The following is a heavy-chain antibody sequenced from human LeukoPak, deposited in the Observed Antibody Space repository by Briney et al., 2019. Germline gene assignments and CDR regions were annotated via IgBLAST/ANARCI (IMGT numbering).Heavy chain of an antibody. V-gene: IGHV1-8*02. CDR3: ARGLRITMVRGVIITLGY. CDR2: INPNSGNT. D-gene: IGHD3-10*01. CDR1: GYTFTGYY. J-gene: IGHJ4*02. Sequence: AASVKVSCKASGYTFTGYYMHWVRQAPGQGLEWMGWINPNSGNTGYAQKFQGRVTMTRNTSISTAYMELSSLRSEDTAVYYCARGLRITMVRGVIITLGYWGQGTLVTVSS.